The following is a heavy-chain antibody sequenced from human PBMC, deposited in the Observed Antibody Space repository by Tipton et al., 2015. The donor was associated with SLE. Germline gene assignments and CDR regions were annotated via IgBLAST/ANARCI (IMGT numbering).Heavy chain of an antibody. J-gene: IGHJ4*02. CDR1: GFTFSNAW. V-gene: IGHV3-7*01. Sequence: SLRLSCAASGFTFSNAWMSWVRQAPGKGLEWVANIKQDGSEKYYVDSVKGRFTISRDNAKNSLYLQMNSLRAEDTAVYYCARDGGWDSSPPIFDYWGQGTLVTVSS. D-gene: IGHD6-13*01. CDR2: IKQDGSEK. CDR3: ARDGGWDSSPPIFDY.